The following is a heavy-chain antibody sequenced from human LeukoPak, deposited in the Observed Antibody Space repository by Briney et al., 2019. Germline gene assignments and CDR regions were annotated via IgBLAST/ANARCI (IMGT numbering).Heavy chain of an antibody. CDR2: IIPIFGTA. V-gene: IGHV1-69*05. J-gene: IGHJ6*03. CDR3: ASGAIFDYYYYMDV. Sequence: SVKVSCKASGGTFSSYAISWVRQAPGQGLEWMGGIIPIFGTANYAQKFQGRVTITTDESTSTAYMELSSLRSDDTAVYYCASGAIFDYYYYMDVWGKGTTVTVSS. CDR1: GGTFSSYA. D-gene: IGHD3-3*01.